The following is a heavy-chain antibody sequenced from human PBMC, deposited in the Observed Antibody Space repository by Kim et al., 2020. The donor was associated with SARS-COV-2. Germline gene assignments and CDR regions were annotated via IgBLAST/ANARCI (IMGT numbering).Heavy chain of an antibody. CDR2: IRSKAYGGTT. D-gene: IGHD6-13*01. CDR1: GFTFGDYA. J-gene: IGHJ4*02. CDR3: TRVKAAAGDNFDY. V-gene: IGHV3-49*03. Sequence: GGSLRLSCTASGFTFGDYAMSWFRQAPGKGLEWVGFIRSKAYGGTTEYAASVKGRFTISRDDSKSIAYLQMNSLKTEDTAVYYCTRVKAAAGDNFDYWGQGTLVTVSS.